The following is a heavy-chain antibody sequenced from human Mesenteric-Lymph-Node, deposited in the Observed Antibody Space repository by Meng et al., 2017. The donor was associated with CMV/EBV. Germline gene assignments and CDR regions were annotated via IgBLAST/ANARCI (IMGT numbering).Heavy chain of an antibody. CDR2: IDHSGST. CDR3: ARRGIVRGHSGFFNL. V-gene: IGHV4-34*01. Sequence: VYGGSFSGYDWSWIRHPPGNGLEWIGKIDHSGSTSYNPSLKSRVTISVDTSKNQFSLKLSSVTAADTALYYCARRGIVRGHSGFFNLWGRGTLVTVSS. J-gene: IGHJ2*01. CDR1: GGSFSGYD. D-gene: IGHD3-10*01.